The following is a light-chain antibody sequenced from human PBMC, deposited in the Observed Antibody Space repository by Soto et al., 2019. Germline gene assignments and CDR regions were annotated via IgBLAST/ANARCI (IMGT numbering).Light chain of an antibody. V-gene: IGKV3-20*01. Sequence: ESVLTQSPGTLSLSPGERATLSCRASQSVSNNYLAWYQQKPGQAPRLLIYGASSRATGIPDRFSGSGSGTNFTLTIRRLKSEDLAAYYLRQYGRYSCKIGRGTKVEIK. CDR1: QSVSNNY. J-gene: IGKJ4*01. CDR2: GAS. CDR3: RQYGRYSCK.